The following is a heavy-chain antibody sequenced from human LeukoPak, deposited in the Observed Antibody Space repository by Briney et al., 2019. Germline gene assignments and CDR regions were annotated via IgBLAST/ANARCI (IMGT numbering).Heavy chain of an antibody. Sequence: ASVKVSCKASGYSFTGYYINWVRQAPGQGLEWMGWINPNNGGTNQLQKFQGRVTMTRDTSISTAYMELSSLISDDTAVYYCARDPSPDCSSTSCYHDAFDIWGQGTMVTVSS. CDR3: ARDPSPDCSSTSCYHDAFDI. CDR1: GYSFTGYY. D-gene: IGHD2-2*01. J-gene: IGHJ3*02. CDR2: INPNNGGT. V-gene: IGHV1-2*02.